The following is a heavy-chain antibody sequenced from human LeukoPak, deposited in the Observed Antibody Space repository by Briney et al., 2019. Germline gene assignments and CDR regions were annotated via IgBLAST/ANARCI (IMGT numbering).Heavy chain of an antibody. CDR2: ISWNSGSI. Sequence: GGSLRLSCAASGFTFDDYAMHWVRQAPGKGLEWVSGISWNSGSIGYADSVKGRFTISRDNAKNSLYLQMNSLRAEDTAVYYCARDLYDYVWGSYALNDAFDIWGQGTMVTVSS. D-gene: IGHD3-16*01. V-gene: IGHV3-9*01. CDR1: GFTFDDYA. CDR3: ARDLYDYVWGSYALNDAFDI. J-gene: IGHJ3*02.